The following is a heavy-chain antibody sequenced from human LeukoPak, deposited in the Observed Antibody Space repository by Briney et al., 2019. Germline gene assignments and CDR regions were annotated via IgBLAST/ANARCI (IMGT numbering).Heavy chain of an antibody. CDR1: GFTFSSYS. V-gene: IGHV3-74*01. CDR2: IRYDGSSA. Sequence: GGSLRLSCAASGFTFSSYSMNWVRQAPGKWLESVSRIRYDGSSAAYADSVKGRLTISRDNAKNTLYLQMNSLSAEDTAVYYCVRGTMNAIDQLDYWGQGTLVTVSS. D-gene: IGHD1/OR15-1a*01. CDR3: VRGTMNAIDQLDY. J-gene: IGHJ4*02.